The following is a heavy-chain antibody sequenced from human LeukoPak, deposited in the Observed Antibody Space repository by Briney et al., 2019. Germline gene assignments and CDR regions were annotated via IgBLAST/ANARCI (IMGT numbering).Heavy chain of an antibody. Sequence: GGSLRLSCAASGFTFSSYAMSWVRQAPGRGLEWVSVISGGGSSIHYADSVKGRFTISRDNSKNTLYLQMNGLRAEDTAVYYCTKGVIVVVPAARGFEYWGQGTRVTVSS. V-gene: IGHV3-23*01. J-gene: IGHJ4*02. CDR3: TKGVIVVVPAARGFEY. D-gene: IGHD2-2*01. CDR2: ISGGGSSI. CDR1: GFTFSSYA.